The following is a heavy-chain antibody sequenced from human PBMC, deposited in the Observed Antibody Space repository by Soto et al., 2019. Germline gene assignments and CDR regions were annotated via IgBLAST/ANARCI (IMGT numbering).Heavy chain of an antibody. CDR2: ISTSIDAT. CDR3: AKDVWFGEFDYGMDV. V-gene: IGHV3-23*01. J-gene: IGHJ6*02. Sequence: GGSLRLSCAASGFAFSNYAIHWVRQAPGKGLEWVSSISTSIDATYYADSVKGRFTISRDDSKNTLYLQMNSLRAEDSAVYYCAKDVWFGEFDYGMDVWGQGTTVTVSS. CDR1: GFAFSNYA. D-gene: IGHD3-10*01.